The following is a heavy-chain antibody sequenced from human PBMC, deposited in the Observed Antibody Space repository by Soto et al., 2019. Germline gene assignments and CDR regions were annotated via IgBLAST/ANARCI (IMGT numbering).Heavy chain of an antibody. CDR1: GFTFSSYA. V-gene: IGHV3-30-3*01. Sequence: GGSLRLSCAASGFTFSSYAMHWVRQAPGKGLEWVAVISYDGSNKYYADSVKGRFTISRDNSKNTLYLQMNSLRAEDTAVYYCARDEGYDSSGYPIPYYYGMDVWGQGTTVTVSS. D-gene: IGHD3-22*01. J-gene: IGHJ6*02. CDR3: ARDEGYDSSGYPIPYYYGMDV. CDR2: ISYDGSNK.